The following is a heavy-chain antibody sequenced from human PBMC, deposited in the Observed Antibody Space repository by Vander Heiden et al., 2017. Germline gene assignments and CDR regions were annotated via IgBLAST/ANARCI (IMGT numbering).Heavy chain of an antibody. J-gene: IGHJ5*02. Sequence: EVQLVESGGGLVQPGRSLRLSCAASGFTFDDYAMHWVRQAPGKGLEWVSGISWNSGSIGYADSVKGRFTISRDNAKNSLYMQMNSLRAEETALYYCAKDSSSCGTGNWFDPWGQGTLVTVSS. CDR1: GFTFDDYA. CDR3: AKDSSSCGTGNWFDP. CDR2: ISWNSGSI. D-gene: IGHD6-6*01. V-gene: IGHV3-9*01.